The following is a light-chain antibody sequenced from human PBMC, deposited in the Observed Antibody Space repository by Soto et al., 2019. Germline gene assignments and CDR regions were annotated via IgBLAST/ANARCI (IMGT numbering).Light chain of an antibody. CDR1: SSDVGSSDL. Sequence: QSALTQAASVSGSPGQSISISCTGSSSDVGSSDLVSGYQQHPGKAPKLMIYDVTKRPSGVSTRFSGSKSGNTASLTISGLQSEDEAHYYCCSYAGSNVLFGGGTKLTVL. J-gene: IGLJ2*01. CDR3: CSYAGSNVL. V-gene: IGLV2-23*02. CDR2: DVT.